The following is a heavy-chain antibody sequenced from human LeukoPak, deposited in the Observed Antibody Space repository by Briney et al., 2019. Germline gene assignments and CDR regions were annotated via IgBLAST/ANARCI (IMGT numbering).Heavy chain of an antibody. CDR1: GYTFSNYG. V-gene: IGHV1-18*01. Sequence: ASVKVSCKASGYTFSNYGISWVRRAPGQGLEWMGWISGHSGHTNYATKFQDRVTMTADTSTSTAYMELRSLKSDDTAIYYCTRDRVQMERLPDSVDVWGQGTTVTVSS. J-gene: IGHJ6*02. D-gene: IGHD1-1*01. CDR3: TRDRVQMERLPDSVDV. CDR2: ISGHSGHT.